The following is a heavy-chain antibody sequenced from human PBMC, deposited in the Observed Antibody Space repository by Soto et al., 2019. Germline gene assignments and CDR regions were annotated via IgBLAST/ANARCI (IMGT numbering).Heavy chain of an antibody. Sequence: GVLRLSCAASGFTLRSYWMHWVRQAPGGGLVWVSRIDGSGSNTFYADSVKGRFTISRDNAKNTLYLQMNNLSPEDTAVYYCARNLNGYGNWDYWGQGNLVTVSS. CDR3: ARNLNGYGNWDY. D-gene: IGHD1-1*01. CDR2: IDGSGSNT. V-gene: IGHV3-74*01. J-gene: IGHJ4*02. CDR1: GFTLRSYW.